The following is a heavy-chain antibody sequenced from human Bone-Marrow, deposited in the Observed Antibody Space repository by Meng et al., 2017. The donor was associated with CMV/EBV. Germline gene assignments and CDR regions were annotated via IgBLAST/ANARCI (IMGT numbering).Heavy chain of an antibody. V-gene: IGHV1-2*02. CDR2: IDPKSGDT. Sequence: ASVKVSCKASGYIFTDFYMHWVRQAPGQGLEWMGRIDPKSGDTTYRQNFQGRVTLTRDTSINTAYLELTRLTTDDTAFYFCARPRYYYDSPIGTWGQGTLVTFSS. J-gene: IGHJ4*02. D-gene: IGHD3-22*01. CDR1: GYIFTDFY. CDR3: ARPRYYYDSPIGT.